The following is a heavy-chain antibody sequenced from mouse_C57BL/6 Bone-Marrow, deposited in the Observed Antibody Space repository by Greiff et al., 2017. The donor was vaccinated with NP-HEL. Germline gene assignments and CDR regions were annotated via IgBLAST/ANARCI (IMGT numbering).Heavy chain of an antibody. Sequence: VQLQQSGAELVRPGASVKLSCTASGFNFKDDYMHWVKQRPEQGLEWIGWIDPENGDTEYASKFQGKATITADTSSNTAYLQLSSLASEDTAVYYCTAAGYFDYWGQGTTLTVSS. CDR2: IDPENGDT. CDR1: GFNFKDDY. CDR3: TAAGYFDY. V-gene: IGHV14-4*01. J-gene: IGHJ2*01.